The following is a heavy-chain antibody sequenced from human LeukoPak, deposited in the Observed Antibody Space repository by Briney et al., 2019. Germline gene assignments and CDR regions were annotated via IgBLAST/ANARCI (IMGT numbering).Heavy chain of an antibody. D-gene: IGHD3-16*01. V-gene: IGHV3-7*03. Sequence: TGGSLRLSCAASGFTFSSYWMNWARQAPGKGLEWVASINHNGNVNYYVDPVKGRFTISRDNAKNSPYLQMSNLRAEDTAVYFCARGGGLDVWGQGATVTVSS. J-gene: IGHJ6*02. CDR2: INHNGNVN. CDR1: GFTFSSYW. CDR3: ARGGGLDV.